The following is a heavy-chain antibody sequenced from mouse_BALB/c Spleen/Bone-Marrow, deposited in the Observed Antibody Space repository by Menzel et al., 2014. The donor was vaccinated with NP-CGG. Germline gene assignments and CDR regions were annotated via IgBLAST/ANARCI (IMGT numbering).Heavy chain of an antibody. CDR3: ARDYGNPYYAMDY. CDR2: IDPYNGGT. Sequence: EVQLQQSGPEPVKPGASVKVSCKASGYAFTNYNMYWVRQSHGKSLEWIGYIDPYNGGTSYNQNFKGKATLTVDKSSSTAYMHLNSLTSEDSAVFYCARDYGNPYYAMDYWGQGTSVTVSS. V-gene: IGHV1S135*01. D-gene: IGHD2-1*01. CDR1: GYAFTNYN. J-gene: IGHJ4*01.